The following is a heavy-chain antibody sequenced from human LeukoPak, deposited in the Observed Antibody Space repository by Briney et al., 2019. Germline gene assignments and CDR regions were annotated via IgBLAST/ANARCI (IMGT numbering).Heavy chain of an antibody. D-gene: IGHD1-1*01. J-gene: IGHJ4*02. CDR2: ISSSSSYI. V-gene: IGHV3-21*01. CDR1: GFTFSSYS. Sequence: GGSLRLACAASGFTFSSYSMNWVRQAPGKGLEWVSSISSSSSYIYYADSVKGRFTISRDNAKNSLYLQMNSLRAEDTAVYYCARGFWNDGRANFGYWGQGTLVTVSS. CDR3: ARGFWNDGRANFGY.